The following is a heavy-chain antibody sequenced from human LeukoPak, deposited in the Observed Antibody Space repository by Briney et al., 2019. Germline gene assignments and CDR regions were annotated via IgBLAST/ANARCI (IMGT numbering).Heavy chain of an antibody. CDR2: IEWNGGRR. J-gene: IGHJ4*02. V-gene: IGHV3-20*04. D-gene: IGHD3-22*01. CDR1: GFRLDAFG. Sequence: TGGSLRLSCAASGFRLDAFGMSWVRQVPGKGLEWVSGIEWNGGRREYADSVKGRFTISRDNAKNSLYLQMKSLRAEDTALYYCASVPGDASGNSRYYFKTWGQGTLVTVSS. CDR3: ASVPGDASGNSRYYFKT.